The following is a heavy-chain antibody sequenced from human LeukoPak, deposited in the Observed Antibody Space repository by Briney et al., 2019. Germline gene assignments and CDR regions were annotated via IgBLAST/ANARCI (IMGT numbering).Heavy chain of an antibody. CDR3: ARRVCSGGSCPFDY. CDR1: GGSISSSSYY. D-gene: IGHD2-15*01. V-gene: IGHV4-39*01. Sequence: SETLSLTCTVSGGSISSSSYYWDWIRQPPGKGLEWIGTIYYSGDTYYNPSLKSRVTISVDTSKNLFSLKLSSVTAADTAVYYCARRVCSGGSCPFDYWGQGTLVTVSS. J-gene: IGHJ4*02. CDR2: IYYSGDT.